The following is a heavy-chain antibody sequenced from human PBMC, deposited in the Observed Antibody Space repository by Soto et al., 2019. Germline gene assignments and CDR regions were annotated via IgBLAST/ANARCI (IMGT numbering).Heavy chain of an antibody. D-gene: IGHD3-10*01. CDR1: GFTLSNYA. Sequence: EVQLLESGGGVVQPGGSLRLSCAASGFTLSNYAMSWVRQAPGKGLEWVSAMSDSGATTYYADSVKGRFTISRDNSMNTLYMQMNSLRVDNTAIYYCAREFRGGSPKNWFDPWGQGTLVTVSS. CDR2: MSDSGATT. J-gene: IGHJ5*02. V-gene: IGHV3-23*01. CDR3: AREFRGGSPKNWFDP.